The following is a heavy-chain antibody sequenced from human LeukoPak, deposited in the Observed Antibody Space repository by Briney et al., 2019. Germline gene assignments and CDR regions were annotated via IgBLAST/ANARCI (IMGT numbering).Heavy chain of an antibody. CDR1: GNPFSDYY. V-gene: IGHV3-11*03. CDR2: ISSSSSYT. J-gene: IGHJ4*02. D-gene: IGHD6-25*01. CDR3: AAGTAADF. Sequence: GGSLRLSCVVSGNPFSDYYMNWIRQAPGKGLEWISYISSSSSYTDYADSVKGRFTISRDNAKSALYLQLNSLRFEDTAVYYCAAGTAADFWGQGTLVTVSS.